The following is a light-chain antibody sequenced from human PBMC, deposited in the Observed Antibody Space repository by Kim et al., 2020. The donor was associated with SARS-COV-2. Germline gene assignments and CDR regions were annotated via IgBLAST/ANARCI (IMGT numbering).Light chain of an antibody. CDR3: LLYFDGAWV. J-gene: IGLJ3*02. Sequence: PGGTVPLTCASSTGAVTSIYYPNWFQQKPGQPPRSLIYSTLDKQSWTPARFSGSLLGGKAALTLSGVQPEDEAEYYCLLYFDGAWVFGGGTQLTVL. CDR1: TGAVTSIYY. CDR2: STL. V-gene: IGLV7-43*01.